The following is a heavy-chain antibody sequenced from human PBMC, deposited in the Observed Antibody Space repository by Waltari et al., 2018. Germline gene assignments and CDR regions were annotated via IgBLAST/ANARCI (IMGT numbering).Heavy chain of an antibody. CDR2: MNPNSGNT. J-gene: IGHJ4*02. CDR1: GYTFTRYD. Sequence: QVQLVQSGAEVKKPGASVTVSCKASGYTFTRYDINWVRQATGQGLEWMGWMNPNSGNTGYAQKFQGRVTMTRNTSISTAYMELSSLRSEDTAVYYCARDVDSSGYYYDWGQGTLVTVSS. CDR3: ARDVDSSGYYYD. D-gene: IGHD3-22*01. V-gene: IGHV1-8*01.